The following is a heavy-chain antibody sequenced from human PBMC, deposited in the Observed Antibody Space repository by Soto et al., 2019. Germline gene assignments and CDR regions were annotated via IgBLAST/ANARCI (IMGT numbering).Heavy chain of an antibody. J-gene: IGHJ4*02. V-gene: IGHV4-31*03. CDR1: GGSISSGGYY. Sequence: QVQLQESGPGLVKPSQTLSLTCTVSGGSISSGGYYWSWIRQHPGKGLEWIGYIYYSGSTYYNPSLKSRVTISVDTSKNXFSLXLXSVTAADTAVYYCARDRDYSNYGAFDYWGQGTLVTVSS. CDR2: IYYSGST. D-gene: IGHD4-4*01. CDR3: ARDRDYSNYGAFDY.